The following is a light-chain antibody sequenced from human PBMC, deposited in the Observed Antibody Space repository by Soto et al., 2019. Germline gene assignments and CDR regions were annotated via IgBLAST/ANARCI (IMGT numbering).Light chain of an antibody. V-gene: IGKV3-20*01. J-gene: IGKJ4*01. CDR2: GAS. CDR3: QQYGSSPLT. CDR1: ESVSDNY. Sequence: EIVLTQSPGTLSLSPGERATLSCRASESVSDNYLAGYQQRSGQAPRLVIYGASSRASAVPDRFSGSGSGADVTLTISRLEPEDFAVYYCQQYGSSPLTFGGGTKVEIK.